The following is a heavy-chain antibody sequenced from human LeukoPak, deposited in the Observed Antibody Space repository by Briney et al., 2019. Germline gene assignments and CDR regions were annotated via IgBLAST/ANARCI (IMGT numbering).Heavy chain of an antibody. CDR1: GFMFRSYS. CDR2: ISSSSINI. V-gene: IGHV3-48*01. Sequence: GGSLRLSCAASGFMFRSYSMNWVRQAPGKGLEWVSYISSSSINIYYADSVKGRFTISRDNAKNSPYLQMNGLRAEDTAVYYCAKETTLNGDYPDYWGQGTLVTVSS. D-gene: IGHD4-17*01. CDR3: AKETTLNGDYPDY. J-gene: IGHJ4*02.